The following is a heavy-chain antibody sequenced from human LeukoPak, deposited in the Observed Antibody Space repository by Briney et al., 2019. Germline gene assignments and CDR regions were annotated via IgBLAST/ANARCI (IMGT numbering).Heavy chain of an antibody. CDR3: AKDGSGPYYSLFDP. J-gene: IGHJ5*02. V-gene: IGHV3-33*06. CDR2: IYNDGSNQ. D-gene: IGHD2-21*01. CDR1: GFTFSNFG. Sequence: AGRSLRLSCAASGFTFSNFGMHWVRQAPGKGLEWVAVIYNDGSNQHYADSVRGRFTISRDNSKNTLYLQMSSLRAEDAAVYYCAKDGSGPYYSLFDPWGQGTLVIVSS.